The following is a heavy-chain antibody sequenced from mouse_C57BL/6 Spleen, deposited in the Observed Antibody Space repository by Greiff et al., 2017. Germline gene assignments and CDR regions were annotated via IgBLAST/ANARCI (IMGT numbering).Heavy chain of an antibody. CDR2: ILPGSGST. CDR1: GYTFTGYW. V-gene: IGHV1-9*01. CDR3: AKYGFAY. D-gene: IGHD1-2*01. J-gene: IGHJ3*01. Sequence: VQLQQSGAELMKPGASVKLSCKATGYTFTGYWIEWVKQRPGHGLEWIGEILPGSGSTNYDAKFKGKATFTADTSSNTAYMQLSSLTTEDSAIYYCAKYGFAYGGQGTLVTVSA.